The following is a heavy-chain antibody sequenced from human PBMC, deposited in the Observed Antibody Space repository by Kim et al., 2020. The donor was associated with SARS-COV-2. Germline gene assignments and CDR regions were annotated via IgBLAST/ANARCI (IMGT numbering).Heavy chain of an antibody. V-gene: IGHV4-34*01. CDR3: ARDPERRSGSSGPFDP. CDR1: GGSFSGYY. D-gene: IGHD1-1*01. CDR2: INHSGST. Sequence: SETLSLTCAVYGGSFSGYYWSWIRQPPGKGLEWIGEINHSGSTNYNPSLKSRVTISVDTSKNQFSLKLSSVTAADTAVYYCARDPERRSGSSGPFDPWGQGPLVTVSS. J-gene: IGHJ5*02.